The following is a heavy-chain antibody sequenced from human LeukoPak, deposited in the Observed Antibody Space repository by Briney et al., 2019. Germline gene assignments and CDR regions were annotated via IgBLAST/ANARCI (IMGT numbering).Heavy chain of an antibody. CDR1: GGSFSGYY. CDR3: ARGHFYDYIWGSYRPDAFDI. Sequence: SETLSLTCAVYGGSFSGYYWSWIRQPPGKGLEWIGEINHSGSTNYNPSLKSRVTISVDTSKNQFSLKLSSVPAADTAVYYCARGHFYDYIWGSYRPDAFDIWGQGTMVTVSS. J-gene: IGHJ3*02. V-gene: IGHV4-34*01. CDR2: INHSGST. D-gene: IGHD3-16*02.